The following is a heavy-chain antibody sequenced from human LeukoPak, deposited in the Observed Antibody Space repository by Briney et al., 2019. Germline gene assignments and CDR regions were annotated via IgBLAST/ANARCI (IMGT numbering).Heavy chain of an antibody. V-gene: IGHV1-24*01. CDR2: FDPEDGEI. D-gene: IGHD3-16*01. J-gene: IGHJ3*02. Sequence: GASVKVSCKVSGYTLTELSMHWVRQAPGKGLEWMGGFDPEDGEIIYAQKFQGRVTMTEDTSTDTAYMELSSLRSEDTAVYYCATGFAYVDPDAFDIWGQGTMVTVSS. CDR3: ATGFAYVDPDAFDI. CDR1: GYTLTELS.